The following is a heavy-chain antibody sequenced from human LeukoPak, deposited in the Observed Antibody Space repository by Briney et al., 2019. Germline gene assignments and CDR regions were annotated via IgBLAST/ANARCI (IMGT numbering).Heavy chain of an antibody. CDR3: ASEPGIAVAGTKNWFDP. CDR1: GGSFSGYY. D-gene: IGHD6-19*01. CDR2: INHSGST. J-gene: IGHJ5*02. Sequence: SETLSLTCAVYGGSFSGYYWSWIRQPPGKGLEWIGEINHSGSTNYNPSLKSRVTISVDTSKNQFSLKLSSATAADTAVYYCASEPGIAVAGTKNWFDPWGQGTLVTVSS. V-gene: IGHV4-34*01.